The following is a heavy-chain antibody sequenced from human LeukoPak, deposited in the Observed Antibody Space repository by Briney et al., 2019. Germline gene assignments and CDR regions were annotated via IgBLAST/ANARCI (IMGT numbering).Heavy chain of an antibody. CDR2: IIPIFGTA. CDR1: GCTFSSYS. Sequence: SVKVSCKGSGCTFSSYSISWVRQAPGQGLERMGGIIPIFGTANYAQKFQGRVTITADESSSTAYMELSSLRSEYTAVYYCARERRESITIFGVVNHPFDYWGQGTLVTVSS. D-gene: IGHD3-3*01. CDR3: ARERRESITIFGVVNHPFDY. V-gene: IGHV1-69*13. J-gene: IGHJ4*02.